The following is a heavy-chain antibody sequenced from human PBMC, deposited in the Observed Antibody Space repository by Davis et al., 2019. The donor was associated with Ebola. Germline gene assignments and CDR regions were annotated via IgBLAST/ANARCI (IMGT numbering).Heavy chain of an antibody. D-gene: IGHD6-19*01. V-gene: IGHV1-18*01. CDR2: ISAYNGHT. CDR1: GYTFTSYG. CDR3: ARGRNGGWDFDY. Sequence: ASVQVSCKASGYTFTSYGISWVRQAPGQGLEWMAWISAYNGHTNYAQKFQGRLTLTTDTSTSTVYMELRSLTSDDTDEYYCARGRNGGWDFDYWGQGTRVTVSS. J-gene: IGHJ4*02.